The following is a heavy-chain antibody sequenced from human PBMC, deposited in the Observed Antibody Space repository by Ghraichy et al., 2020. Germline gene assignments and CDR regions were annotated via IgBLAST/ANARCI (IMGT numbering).Heavy chain of an antibody. CDR3: VRRGDSSGPNDAFDI. D-gene: IGHD3-22*01. CDR1: GFTFTTYG. J-gene: IGHJ3*02. CDR2: ISSSGSNM. Sequence: GGSLRLSCAASGFTFTTYGMNWVRQAPGKGLEWVSYISSSGSNMYYAASVKGRFTVSRDNAKNSLYLQMNSLRDEDTAVYYCVRRGDSSGPNDAFDIWGQGTMVTVSS. V-gene: IGHV3-48*02.